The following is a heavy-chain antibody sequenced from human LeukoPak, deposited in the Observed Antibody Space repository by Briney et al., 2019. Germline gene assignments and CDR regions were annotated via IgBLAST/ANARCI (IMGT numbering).Heavy chain of an antibody. V-gene: IGHV5-51*01. CDR2: IYPADSNT. J-gene: IGHJ4*02. CDR3: ARPTPYSTSSGYYFDY. Sequence: GESLKISFKGSGYSFTNNWIGWVRQMPGTGLEWMGIIYPADSNTRYNPSFQGQVTISAAKSISTAYLQWSSLKSSDTALYYCARPTPYSTSSGYYFDYWGQGTLVTVSS. D-gene: IGHD6-6*01. CDR1: GYSFTNNW.